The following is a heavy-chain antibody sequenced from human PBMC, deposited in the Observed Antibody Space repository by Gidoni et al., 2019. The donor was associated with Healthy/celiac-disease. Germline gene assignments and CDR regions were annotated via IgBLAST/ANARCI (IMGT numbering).Heavy chain of an antibody. CDR3: AGPYSSGWYPYYYYYGMDV. CDR2: IYYSGST. CDR1: GGSISSSTYY. D-gene: IGHD6-19*01. J-gene: IGHJ6*02. Sequence: QLQLQESGPGLVTPSETLSLTCTVSGGSISSSTYYWGWIRQPPGKGLEWIGSIYYSGSTYYNPSLKSRVTISVDTSKNQFSLKRSSVTAADTAVYYCAGPYSSGWYPYYYYYGMDVWGQGTTVTVSS. V-gene: IGHV4-39*01.